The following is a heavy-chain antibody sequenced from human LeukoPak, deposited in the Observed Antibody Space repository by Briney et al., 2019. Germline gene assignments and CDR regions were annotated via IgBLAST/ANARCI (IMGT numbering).Heavy chain of an antibody. J-gene: IGHJ4*02. CDR1: GFTFSSYA. Sequence: GGSLRLSCAASGFTFSSYAMSWVRQAPGKGLEWVSAISGSGGSTYYADSVKGRFTFSKDNSKSTLYLQMNRLRAEDTAVYYCAKDRYSGSYSSDYWGQGTLVTVSS. CDR2: ISGSGGST. CDR3: AKDRYSGSYSSDY. V-gene: IGHV3-23*01. D-gene: IGHD1-26*01.